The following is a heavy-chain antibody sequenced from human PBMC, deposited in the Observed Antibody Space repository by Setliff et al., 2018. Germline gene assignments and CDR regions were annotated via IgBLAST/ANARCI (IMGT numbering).Heavy chain of an antibody. CDR2: ITRDGSET. CDR1: GFTFSRYW. Sequence: GGSLRLSCAASGFTFSRYWMSWVRQAPGKGLIWVSRITRDGSETSYVDSVKGRFTMSRDNAKNSLYLQMNSLRAEDTAIYYCARDRSDSNNWYNFQHWGQGTLVTVSS. V-gene: IGHV3-7*03. J-gene: IGHJ1*01. CDR3: ARDRSDSNNWYNFQH. D-gene: IGHD6-13*01.